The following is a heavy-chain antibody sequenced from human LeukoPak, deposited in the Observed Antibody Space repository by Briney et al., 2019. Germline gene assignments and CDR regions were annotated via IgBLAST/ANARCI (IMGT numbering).Heavy chain of an antibody. CDR1: WDSVSSNSAA. CDR3: ARFLDSTPVSTDAFDI. J-gene: IGHJ3*02. V-gene: IGHV6-1*01. Sequence: SQTLSLTCAISWDSVSSNSAAWNWIGQSPSRGLEWLARTYYRSKWYNDYAVSVKSRITINPDTSKNQFSLQLSSVTPEDTAVYFSARFLDSTPVSTDAFDIWGQGTMVTVSS. D-gene: IGHD2-15*01. CDR2: TYYRSKWYN.